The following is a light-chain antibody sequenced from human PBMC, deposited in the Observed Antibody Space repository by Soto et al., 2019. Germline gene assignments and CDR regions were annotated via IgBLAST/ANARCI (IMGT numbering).Light chain of an antibody. Sequence: DIQMTQSPSTLSGSVGDRVTITCRASQTISSWLAWYQQKPGKAPKLLMYDVSSLESGVPSRFSGSGSGTEFTLTISSLQPEDFATYYCQHYNSYWTVGQGTKVDIK. V-gene: IGKV1-5*01. CDR3: QHYNSYWT. CDR2: DVS. J-gene: IGKJ1*01. CDR1: QTISSW.